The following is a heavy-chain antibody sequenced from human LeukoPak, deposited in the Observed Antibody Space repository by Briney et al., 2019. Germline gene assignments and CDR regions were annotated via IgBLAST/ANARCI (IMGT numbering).Heavy chain of an antibody. CDR3: AKRYGDSTGWFFDF. V-gene: IGHV3-23*01. CDR2: INGGGDIT. Sequence: PGGSLRLSCEGSRYSFDSYAMSWVRQAPGKGLEWVSSINGGGDITYYAESVKGRFTVSRVNSKNTLFLQMNSLRAEDTAVFYCAKRYGDSTGWFFDFWGQGSLVTVSS. J-gene: IGHJ4*02. CDR1: RYSFDSYA. D-gene: IGHD6-13*01.